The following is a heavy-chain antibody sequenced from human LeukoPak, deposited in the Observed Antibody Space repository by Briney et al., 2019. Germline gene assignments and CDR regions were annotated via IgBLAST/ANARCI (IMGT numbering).Heavy chain of an antibody. CDR2: IKGDGSEK. CDR1: GFTFSSYW. CDR3: ARGRPTTMITPSLYFDY. D-gene: IGHD4-23*01. Sequence: GGSLRLSCAASGFTFSSYWMTWVRQAPGKGLEWVANIKGDGSEKYYVDSVKGRFTMSRDNAKNLLYLQMNSLRAEDTAVYYCARGRPTTMITPSLYFDYWGQGILVTVSS. J-gene: IGHJ4*02. V-gene: IGHV3-7*05.